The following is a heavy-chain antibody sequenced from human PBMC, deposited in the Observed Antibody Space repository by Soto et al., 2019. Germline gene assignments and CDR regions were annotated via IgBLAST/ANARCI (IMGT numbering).Heavy chain of an antibody. J-gene: IGHJ4*02. D-gene: IGHD1-1*01. CDR3: ARRKLEPPTADY. V-gene: IGHV4-39*01. CDR2: IYYSGST. CDR1: GGSISSSSYY. Sequence: SETLSLTCTVSGGSISSSSYYWGWIRQPPGKGLEWIGSIYYSGSTYYNPSLKSRVTISVDTSKNQFSLKLSSVTAADTAVYYCARRKLEPPTADYWGQGTLVTVSS.